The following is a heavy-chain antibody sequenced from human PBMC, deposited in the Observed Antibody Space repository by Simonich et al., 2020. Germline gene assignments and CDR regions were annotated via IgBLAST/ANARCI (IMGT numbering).Heavy chain of an antibody. CDR3: AKEESYSSTSCYDAFDI. Sequence: EVQLLESGGGLVQPGGSLRLSCAASGFTFSSYAMSWVGQAPGKGLGLVSAISGSGGSTYYADSVKGRFTISRDKSKNTLYLQMNSLRAEDTAVYYCAKEESYSSTSCYDAFDIWGQGTMVTVSS. CDR2: ISGSGGST. CDR1: GFTFSSYA. V-gene: IGHV3-23*01. D-gene: IGHD2-2*01. J-gene: IGHJ3*02.